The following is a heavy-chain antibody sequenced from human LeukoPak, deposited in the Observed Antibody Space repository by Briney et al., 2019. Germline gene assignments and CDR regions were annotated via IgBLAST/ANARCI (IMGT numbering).Heavy chain of an antibody. V-gene: IGHV3-21*01. D-gene: IGHD1-26*01. CDR3: ARDLPDSGIYSPYFDY. CDR1: GFTFSSYG. J-gene: IGHJ4*02. CDR2: ISSSSSYI. Sequence: GGSLRLSCVASGFTFSSYGMHWVRQAPGKGLEWVSSISSSSSYIYYADSMKGRFTISRDNAKNSMYLQMNSLRAEDTAVYYCARDLPDSGIYSPYFDYWGQGTLVTVSS.